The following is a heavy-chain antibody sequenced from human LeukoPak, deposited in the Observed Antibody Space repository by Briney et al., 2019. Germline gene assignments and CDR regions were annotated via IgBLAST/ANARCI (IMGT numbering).Heavy chain of an antibody. CDR3: AKKGATTGDFDY. V-gene: IGHV3-23*01. J-gene: IGHJ4*02. CDR2: ISGSGGDT. CDR1: GFTVRNNF. Sequence: QPGGSLRLSCAASGFTVRNNFMYWVRQAPGKGPEWVSAISGSGGDTYYADSVKGRFTISRDNSKNTLYLQMNSLRAEDTAVYYCAKKGATTGDFDYWGQGTLVTVSS. D-gene: IGHD1-26*01.